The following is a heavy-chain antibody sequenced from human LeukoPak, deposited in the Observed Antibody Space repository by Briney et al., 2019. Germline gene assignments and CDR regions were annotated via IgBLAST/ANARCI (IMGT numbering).Heavy chain of an antibody. Sequence: GGSLRLSCAASGFTFSSYAVSWVRQAPGKGLELVSAISGSGDSTYYADSVRGRFTISRDNSKNTLYLQMNTLRPDDTAVYYCAKGTTAGGGGSTSFDYWGQGTLVTVSS. CDR2: ISGSGDST. D-gene: IGHD4-11*01. CDR1: GFTFSSYA. V-gene: IGHV3-23*01. CDR3: AKGTTAGGGGSTSFDY. J-gene: IGHJ4*02.